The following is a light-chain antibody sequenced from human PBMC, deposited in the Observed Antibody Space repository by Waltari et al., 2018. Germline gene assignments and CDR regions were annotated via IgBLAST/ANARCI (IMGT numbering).Light chain of an antibody. CDR1: RSDVRAHDY. CDR3: CSYAGRYTNYV. V-gene: IGLV2-11*01. J-gene: IGLJ1*01. CDR2: DVT. Sequence: QSALTQPRSASGSPGQSVTISCTGTRSDVRAHDYFSWYQQRPGKAPKLLIYDVTERPSGVPDRFSGSKSDNKASLTISGLQADDEADYYCCSYAGRYTNYVFGSGTKVTVL.